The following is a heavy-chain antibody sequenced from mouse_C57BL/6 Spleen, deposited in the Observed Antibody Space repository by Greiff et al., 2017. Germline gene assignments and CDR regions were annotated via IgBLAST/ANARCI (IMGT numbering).Heavy chain of an antibody. V-gene: IGHV3-5*01. CDR1: GISITTGNYR. CDR3: ARFYDGYFYFDY. D-gene: IGHD2-3*01. Sequence: EVKLMESGPGLVKPSQTVFLTCTVTGISITTGNYRWSWIRQFPGNKLEWIGYIYYSGTITYNPSLTSRTTITRDTPKNQFFLEMNSLTAEDTATYYCARFYDGYFYFDYWGQGTTLTVSS. J-gene: IGHJ2*01. CDR2: IYYSGTI.